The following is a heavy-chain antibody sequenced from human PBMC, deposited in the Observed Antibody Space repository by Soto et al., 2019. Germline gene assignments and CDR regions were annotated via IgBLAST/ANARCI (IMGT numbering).Heavy chain of an antibody. V-gene: IGHV3-74*01. Sequence: PGGSLRLSCAASGFPFSTNWMHWVRQAPGKGLVWVSRIKDDGSSASYADSVKGRFTISRDNAKNTLYLQMNSLRAEDTAVYYCARPQYLDDDVFPSWGQGTMVTVSS. D-gene: IGHD2-2*01. J-gene: IGHJ3*02. CDR1: GFPFSTNW. CDR3: ARPQYLDDDVFPS. CDR2: IKDDGSSA.